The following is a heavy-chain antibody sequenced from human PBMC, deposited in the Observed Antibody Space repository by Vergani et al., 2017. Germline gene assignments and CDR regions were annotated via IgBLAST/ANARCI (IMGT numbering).Heavy chain of an antibody. D-gene: IGHD3-10*01. V-gene: IGHV4-39*07. Sequence: QLQLQESGPGLVKPSETLSLTCTVSGGSISSSSYYWGWIRQPPGKGLEWIGSIYYRGSTYYNPSLKSRVTISVATSKNQFSLKLSAGTAADTAVYYCARGGGMVRGDAFDIWGQGTMVTVSS. CDR1: GGSISSSSYY. J-gene: IGHJ3*02. CDR3: ARGGGMVRGDAFDI. CDR2: IYYRGST.